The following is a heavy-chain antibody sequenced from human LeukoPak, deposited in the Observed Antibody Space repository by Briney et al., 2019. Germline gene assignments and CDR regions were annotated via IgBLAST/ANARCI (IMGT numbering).Heavy chain of an antibody. J-gene: IGHJ4*02. D-gene: IGHD3-9*01. CDR2: ISGSGSST. V-gene: IGHV3-23*01. Sequence: GGSLRLSCVASGLTFSRYAMSWVRQAPGQGLEWVSAISGSGSSTNYADSVKGRFAISRDNSKNTLYLQMNSLRAEDTAVYYCAKDRKGYYDILTGYYRPYYFDYWGQGTLVTVSS. CDR3: AKDRKGYYDILTGYYRPYYFDY. CDR1: GLTFSRYA.